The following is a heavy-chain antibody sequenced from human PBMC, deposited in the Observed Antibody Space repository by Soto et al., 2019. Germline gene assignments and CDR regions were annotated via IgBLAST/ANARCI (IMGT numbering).Heavy chain of an antibody. CDR2: IVPILRTT. D-gene: IGHD2-15*01. Sequence: QVQLVQSGAEVKKPGSSVKVSCKASGGTFSSYTIAWVRQAPGQGLEWMGGIVPILRTTNYAQTFQGRVTITADESTSTSYMELSNLRYGDTAVYYCARPRYCSGGRCYNNLDYWGQGTLVSVAS. J-gene: IGHJ4*02. V-gene: IGHV1-69*16. CDR3: ARPRYCSGGRCYNNLDY. CDR1: GGTFSSYT.